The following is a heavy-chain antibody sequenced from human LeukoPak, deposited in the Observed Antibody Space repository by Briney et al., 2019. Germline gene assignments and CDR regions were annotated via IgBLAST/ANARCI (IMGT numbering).Heavy chain of an antibody. CDR1: GGSFSGYY. D-gene: IGHD3-22*01. Sequence: SETLSLTCAVYGGSFSGYYWSWIRQPPGKGLEWIGEINHSGSTNYNLSLKSRVTISVDTSKNQFSLKLSSVTAADTAVYYCARLVVVIPDYWGQGTLVTVSS. CDR2: INHSGST. CDR3: ARLVVVIPDY. J-gene: IGHJ4*02. V-gene: IGHV4-34*01.